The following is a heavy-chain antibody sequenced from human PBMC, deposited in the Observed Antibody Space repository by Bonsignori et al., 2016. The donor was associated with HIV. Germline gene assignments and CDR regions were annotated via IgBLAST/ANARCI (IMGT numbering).Heavy chain of an antibody. CDR3: ARVYSSSDPAYYYYYMDV. Sequence: QVQLVQSGVEVKKPGASVKVSCKASGYRFTNYHITWVRQAPGQGLEWMGWISAYNGNTNYAQKFQGRVTMTTDTSTSTAYMELRSLRSDDTALYYCARVYSSSDPAYYYYYMDVWGQGPRSPSP. D-gene: IGHD6-6*01. CDR1: GYRFTNYH. J-gene: IGHJ6*03. CDR2: ISAYNGNT. V-gene: IGHV1-18*01.